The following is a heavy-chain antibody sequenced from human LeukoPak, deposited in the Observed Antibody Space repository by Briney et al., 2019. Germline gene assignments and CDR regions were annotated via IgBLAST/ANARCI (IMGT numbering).Heavy chain of an antibody. V-gene: IGHV3-48*02. CDR1: GFTFSSYS. D-gene: IGHD3-3*01. J-gene: IGHJ4*02. CDR3: ARARWGVVPFDY. Sequence: PGGSLRLSCAASGFTFSSYSMNWVRQAPGKGLEWVSYISSSTIYYAVSVKGRFTISRDNAKNSLYLQMNSLRDEDMAVYYCARARWGVVPFDYWGQGTLVTVSS. CDR2: ISSSTI.